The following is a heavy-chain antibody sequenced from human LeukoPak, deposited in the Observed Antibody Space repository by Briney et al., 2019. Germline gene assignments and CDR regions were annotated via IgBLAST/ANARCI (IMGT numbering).Heavy chain of an antibody. CDR3: ARGGPMVRGPKDV. Sequence: PGRSLRLSCAASGFTFSSYAMHWVRQAPGKGLEWVAVISYDGSNKYYADSVKGRFTISRDNSKNTLYLQMNSLRAEDTAVYYCARGGPMVRGPKDVWGQGTTVTVSS. V-gene: IGHV3-30-3*01. D-gene: IGHD3-10*01. J-gene: IGHJ6*02. CDR2: ISYDGSNK. CDR1: GFTFSSYA.